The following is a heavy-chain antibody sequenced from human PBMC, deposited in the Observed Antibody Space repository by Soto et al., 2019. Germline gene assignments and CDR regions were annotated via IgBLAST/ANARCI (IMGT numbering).Heavy chain of an antibody. Sequence: GESLKISCTASGFTFGDYAMSWFRQAPGKGLEWVGFIRSKAYGGTTEYAASVKGRFTISRDDSKSIAYLQMNSLKTEDTAVYYCTRGRILWFGEADAFDIWGQGTMVTVSS. D-gene: IGHD3-10*01. CDR3: TRGRILWFGEADAFDI. J-gene: IGHJ3*02. CDR1: GFTFGDYA. V-gene: IGHV3-49*03. CDR2: IRSKAYGGTT.